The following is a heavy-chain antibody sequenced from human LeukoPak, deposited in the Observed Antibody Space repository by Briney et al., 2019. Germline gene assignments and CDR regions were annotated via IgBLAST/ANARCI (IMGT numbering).Heavy chain of an antibody. CDR2: INHSGST. D-gene: IGHD3-22*01. V-gene: IGHV4-34*01. Sequence: SETLSLTCAVYGGSFSGYYWSWLRQPPGKGLEWIGEINHSGSTNYNPSLTSRVTISVDTSKNQFSLKLSSVTAADTAVYYCARIRITMIVVVMRNAFDIWGQGTMVTVSS. J-gene: IGHJ3*02. CDR3: ARIRITMIVVVMRNAFDI. CDR1: GGSFSGYY.